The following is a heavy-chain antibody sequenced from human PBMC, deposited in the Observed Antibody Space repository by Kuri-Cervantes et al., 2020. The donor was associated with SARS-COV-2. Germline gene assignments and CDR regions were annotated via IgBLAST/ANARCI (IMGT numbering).Heavy chain of an antibody. J-gene: IGHJ4*02. V-gene: IGHV3-23*01. D-gene: IGHD3-10*01. CDR1: GFTFSIYA. CDR2: ISGSGATT. CDR3: VKDYYGPGINWIFDS. Sequence: GGSLRLSCAPSGFTFSIYAMNWVRQGPRKGLEWVSGISGSGATTYYADSVKGRFTISRDNSKNTLYLQMDSLRADDTAVYYCVKDYYGPGINWIFDSWGQGALVTVSS.